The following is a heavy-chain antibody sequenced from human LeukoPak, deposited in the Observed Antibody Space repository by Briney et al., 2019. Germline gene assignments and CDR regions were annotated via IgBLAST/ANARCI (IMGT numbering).Heavy chain of an antibody. D-gene: IGHD3-10*01. J-gene: IGHJ5*02. CDR1: GFTFSSYA. CDR3: AKLYGSGGAKNWFDP. V-gene: IGHV3-23*01. Sequence: GGSLRLSCAASGFTFSSYAMSWVRQAPGKGPEWVSAISGSGGSTYYADSVKGRFTISRDNSKNTLYLQMNSLRAEDTAVYYCAKLYGSGGAKNWFDPWGQGTLVTVSS. CDR2: ISGSGGST.